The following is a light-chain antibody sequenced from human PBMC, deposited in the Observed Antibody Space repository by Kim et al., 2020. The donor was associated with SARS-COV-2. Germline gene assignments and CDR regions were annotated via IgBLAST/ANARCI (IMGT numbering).Light chain of an antibody. J-gene: IGLJ2*01. CDR2: GKN. V-gene: IGLV3-19*01. Sequence: VALGQTVRSTCQGDSLRSYYATWYQQKPGQAPILVIYGKNNRPSGIPDRFSGYSSGNTASLTITGTQAGDEADYYCNSRDSNDNVVFGGGTQLTVL. CDR3: NSRDSNDNVV. CDR1: SLRSYY.